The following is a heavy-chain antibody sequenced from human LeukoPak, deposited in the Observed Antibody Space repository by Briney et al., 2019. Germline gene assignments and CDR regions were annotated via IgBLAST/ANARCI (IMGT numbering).Heavy chain of an antibody. J-gene: IGHJ4*02. CDR3: ARASADFWSGYVDY. Sequence: SETLSLTCTVSGGSISSYYWSWIRQPAGKGLEWIGRIYTSGSTNYNPFLKSRVTMSVDTSKNQFSLKLSSVTAADTAVYYCARASADFWSGYVDYWGQGTLVTVSS. CDR1: GGSISSYY. V-gene: IGHV4-4*07. CDR2: IYTSGST. D-gene: IGHD3-3*01.